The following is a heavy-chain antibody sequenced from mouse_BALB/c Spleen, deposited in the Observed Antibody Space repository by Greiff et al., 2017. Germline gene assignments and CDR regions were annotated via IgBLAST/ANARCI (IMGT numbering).Heavy chain of an antibody. CDR3: ATQGGLRVFAY. CDR1: GYTFSSYW. D-gene: IGHD2-4*01. J-gene: IGHJ3*01. CDR2: ILPGSGST. V-gene: IGHV1-9*01. Sequence: VKLQQSGAELMKPGASVKISCKATGYTFSSYWIEWVKQRPGHGLEWIGEILPGSGSTNYNEKFKGKATFTADTSSNTAYMQLSSLTSEDSAVYYCATQGGLRVFAYWGQGTLVTVSA.